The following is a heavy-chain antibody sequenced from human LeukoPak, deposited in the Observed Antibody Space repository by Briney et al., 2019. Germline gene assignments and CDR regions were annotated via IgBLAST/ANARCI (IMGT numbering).Heavy chain of an antibody. CDR1: GDSISSRLYY. CDR2: IYYSGST. Sequence: SETLSLTCGVSGDSISSRLYYWAWIRQPPGKGLEWIASIYYSGSTYYNPSLKSRVTISIDTAKNQFSLRLNSVAAADTAVYYCARHLLSPDYYYPWGQGTQVTVSS. CDR3: ARHLLSPDYYYP. V-gene: IGHV4-39*01. J-gene: IGHJ5*02. D-gene: IGHD2-21*02.